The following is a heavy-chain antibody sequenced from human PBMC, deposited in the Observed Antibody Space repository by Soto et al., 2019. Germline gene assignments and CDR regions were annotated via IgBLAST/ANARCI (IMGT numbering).Heavy chain of an antibody. Sequence: QVQLQESGPGLVKPSQTLSLTCSVSGGSISSGGYYWSWIRQHPGKGPEWIGYIYCSGITYYNPSLKSRVTISVATSKNQFSLTLSSVTAADTPVYYCARFIPGTGSDCWGKGTLVNVSS. J-gene: IGHJ4*02. V-gene: IGHV4-31*03. CDR3: ARFIPGTGSDC. CDR1: GGSISSGGYY. D-gene: IGHD1-20*01. CDR2: IYCSGIT.